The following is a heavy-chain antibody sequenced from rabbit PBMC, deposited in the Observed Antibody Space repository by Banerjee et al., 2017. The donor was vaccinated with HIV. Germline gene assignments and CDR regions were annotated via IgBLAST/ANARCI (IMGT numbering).Heavy chain of an antibody. CDR2: IAGSSSGFT. CDR1: GFPFSNKAV. Sequence: QEQLEESGGGLVKPEGSLTLTCKASGFPFSNKAVMCWVSQAPGKGLEWISCIAGSSSGFTYTASWAKGRFTISKTSSTTVTLQMTSLTAADPATYFCARDTGSSFSSYGMDLWGPGTIVTV. V-gene: IGHV1S45*01. CDR3: ARDTGSSFSSYGMDL. J-gene: IGHJ6*01. D-gene: IGHD8-1*01.